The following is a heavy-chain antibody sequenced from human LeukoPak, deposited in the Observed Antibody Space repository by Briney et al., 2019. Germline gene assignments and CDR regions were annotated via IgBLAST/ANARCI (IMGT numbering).Heavy chain of an antibody. V-gene: IGHV4-34*01. CDR1: GGSFSGYY. Sequence: SETLSLTCAVYGGSFSGYYWSWIRQPPGKGLEWIGEINHSGSTNYNPSLKSRVTISVDTSKNQFSLKLSSVTAADTAVYYCARFLKYYDSSGYHLDYWGQGTLVTVSS. J-gene: IGHJ4*02. CDR2: INHSGST. D-gene: IGHD3-22*01. CDR3: ARFLKYYDSSGYHLDY.